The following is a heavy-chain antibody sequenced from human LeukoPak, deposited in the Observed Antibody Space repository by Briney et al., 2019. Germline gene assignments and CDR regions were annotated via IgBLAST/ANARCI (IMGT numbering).Heavy chain of an antibody. CDR2: FYYGGTT. V-gene: IGHV4-39*01. CDR3: ARDGYCSSTSCYRHRGAFDI. CDR1: GASFSSSPYY. D-gene: IGHD2-2*03. J-gene: IGHJ3*02. Sequence: SETLSLTCSVSGASFSSSPYYWGWIRQPPWKGLEWIGSFYYGGTTYYNPSLKSRITMSVDTSENQFSLKLSSVTAADTAVYYCARDGYCSSTSCYRHRGAFDIWGQGTMVTVSS.